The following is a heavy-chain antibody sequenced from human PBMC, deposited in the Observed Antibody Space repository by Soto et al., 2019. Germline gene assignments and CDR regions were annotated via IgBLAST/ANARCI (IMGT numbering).Heavy chain of an antibody. CDR1: GGSFSGYY. CDR3: ARGASRTYYHDSSGYYAWNY. V-gene: IGHV4-34*01. Sequence: PSETLSLTCAVYGGSFSGYYWSWIRQPPGKGLEWIGEINHSGSTNYNPSLKSRVTISVDTSKNQFSLKLSSVTAADTAVYYCARGASRTYYHDSSGYYAWNYWGQVTLVTVYS. J-gene: IGHJ4*02. D-gene: IGHD3-22*01. CDR2: INHSGST.